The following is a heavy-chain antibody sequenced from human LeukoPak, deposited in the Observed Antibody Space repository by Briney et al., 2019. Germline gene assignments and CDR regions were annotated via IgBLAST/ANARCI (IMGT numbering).Heavy chain of an antibody. Sequence: ASVKVSCRASGYTFTSYDINWVRQATGQGLEWMGWMNPNSGNTGYAQKFQGRVTMTRNTSISTAYMELSSLRSEDTAVYYCARVAPIWFGELFLPPDFDYWGQGTLVTVSS. CDR3: ARVAPIWFGELFLPPDFDY. J-gene: IGHJ4*02. D-gene: IGHD3-10*01. CDR1: GYTFTSYD. CDR2: MNPNSGNT. V-gene: IGHV1-8*01.